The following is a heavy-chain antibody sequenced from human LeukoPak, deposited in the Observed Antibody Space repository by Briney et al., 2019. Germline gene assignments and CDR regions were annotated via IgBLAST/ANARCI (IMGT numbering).Heavy chain of an antibody. D-gene: IGHD3-3*01. CDR2: IIPTFGTA. J-gene: IGHJ6*03. V-gene: IGHV1-69*13. CDR1: GGTFSSYA. CDR3: ARVPIAANYDFWSGYYAHYYYMDV. Sequence: GASVKVSCKASGGTFSSYAISWVRQAPGQGLEWMGGIIPTFGTANYAQKFQGRVTITSAESTSTAYMELSSLRSEDTAVYYCARVPIAANYDFWSGYYAHYYYMDVWGKGTTVTVSS.